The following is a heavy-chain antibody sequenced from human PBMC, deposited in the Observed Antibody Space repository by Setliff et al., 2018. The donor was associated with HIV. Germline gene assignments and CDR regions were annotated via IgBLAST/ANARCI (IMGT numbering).Heavy chain of an antibody. CDR1: GFPFSSYG. CDR3: ASCMAGHYYYYMDV. J-gene: IGHJ6*03. V-gene: IGHV1-18*01. D-gene: IGHD6-19*01. Sequence: ASVKVSCKASGFPFSSYGISWVRQAPGQGLEWVGWISAYNGKTEYAQNFQGRVTMTTDISTSTAWTSTSTAYMELRSLRSDDTAVYYCASCMAGHYYYYMDVWGKGTTVTVSS. CDR2: ISAYNGKT.